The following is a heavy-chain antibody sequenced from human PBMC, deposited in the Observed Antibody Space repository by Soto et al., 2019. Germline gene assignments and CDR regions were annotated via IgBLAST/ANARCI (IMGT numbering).Heavy chain of an antibody. CDR1: GGSVSSGSYY. D-gene: IGHD5-12*01. J-gene: IGHJ4*02. Sequence: PSETLSLTCTVSGGSVSSGSYYWSWIRQPPGKGLEWIGYIYYSGSTNYNPSLKSRVTISVDTSKNQFSLKLSSVTAADTAVYYCAREKGYSGYEHYFDYWGQGTLVTVSS. V-gene: IGHV4-61*01. CDR2: IYYSGST. CDR3: AREKGYSGYEHYFDY.